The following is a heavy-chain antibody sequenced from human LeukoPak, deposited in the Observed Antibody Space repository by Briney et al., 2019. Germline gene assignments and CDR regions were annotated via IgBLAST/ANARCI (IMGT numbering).Heavy chain of an antibody. CDR1: GFTFSSYS. J-gene: IGHJ4*02. V-gene: IGHV3-21*01. Sequence: GGSLRLSCAASGFTFSSYSMNWVRQAPGKGLEWVSSISSSSSYIYYADSVKGRFTISRDNAKNSLYLQMNSLRAEDTAVYYCARDRKQYSSSCYEGFDYWGQGTLVTVSS. CDR2: ISSSSSYI. CDR3: ARDRKQYSSSCYEGFDY. D-gene: IGHD6-13*01.